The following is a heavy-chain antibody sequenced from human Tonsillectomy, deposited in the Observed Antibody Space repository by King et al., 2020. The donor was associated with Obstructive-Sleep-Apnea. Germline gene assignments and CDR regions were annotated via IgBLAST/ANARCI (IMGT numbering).Heavy chain of an antibody. V-gene: IGHV4-59*13. J-gene: IGHJ4*02. CDR3: ARNYDRLDY. CDR2: VYYSGSS. Sequence: QLQESGPGLVKPSETLSLTCIVSGGSMTDYYWSWIRQPPGKGLDCIGYVYYSGSSNYNPSLKSRFTISVDTSKKQFSLKLNSVTTADTAVYYCARNYDRLDYWGQGTLVTVSS. CDR1: GGSMTDYY. D-gene: IGHD3-22*01.